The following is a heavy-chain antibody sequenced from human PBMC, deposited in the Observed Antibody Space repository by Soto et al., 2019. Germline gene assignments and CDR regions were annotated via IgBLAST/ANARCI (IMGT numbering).Heavy chain of an antibody. V-gene: IGHV3-30-3*01. D-gene: IGHD2-2*01. CDR3: ARGYCSRTSCFYGMDV. CDR2: ISYDGTNK. J-gene: IGHJ6*02. Sequence: PWWSLRLSCLASVFTCSSNAVHWFRQGPGKGLEWVAFISYDGTNKNYADSVKGRFTISRDNSKNTLYLQMNSLRAEDTAVYYCARGYCSRTSCFYGMDVWGQGTTVTVSS. CDR1: VFTCSSNA.